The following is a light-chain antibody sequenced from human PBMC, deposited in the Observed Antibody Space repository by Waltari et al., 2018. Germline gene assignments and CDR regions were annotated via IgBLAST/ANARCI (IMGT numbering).Light chain of an antibody. V-gene: IGLV2-14*03. J-gene: IGLJ2*01. CDR1: SSDVGGYNY. Sequence: GTSSDVGGYNYVSWYQQHPGKAPKLMIYDVSNRPSGVSNRFSGSKSGNTASLTISGLQAEDEADYYCSSYTSSSTPLFGGGTKLTVL. CDR3: SSYTSSSTPL. CDR2: DVS.